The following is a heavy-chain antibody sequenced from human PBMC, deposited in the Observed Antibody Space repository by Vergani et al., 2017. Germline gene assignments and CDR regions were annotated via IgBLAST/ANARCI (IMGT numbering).Heavy chain of an antibody. D-gene: IGHD3-3*01. Sequence: VQLVESGGGVVQPGRSLRLSCAASGFTFSSYAMHWVRQAPGKGLEWVAVISYDGSNKYYADSVKGRFTISRDNSKNTQYLQMNSLSAEDTAVYCCAGGGGVGPIFYDMDVWGQGTTVTVSS. J-gene: IGHJ6*02. CDR2: ISYDGSNK. V-gene: IGHV3-30*04. CDR3: AGGGGVGPIFYDMDV. CDR1: GFTFSSYA.